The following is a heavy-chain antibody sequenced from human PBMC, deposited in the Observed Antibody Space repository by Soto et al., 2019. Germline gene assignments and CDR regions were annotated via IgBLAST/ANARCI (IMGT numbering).Heavy chain of an antibody. Sequence: SQTLSLTCAISGDSVSSNSAAGNWIRQSLSRGLEWLGRTYYRSKWYNDYAVSVKSRITINPDTSKNQFSLQLNSVTPEDTAVYYCARVNWNLGYYGMDVWGQGTTVTVSS. J-gene: IGHJ6*02. CDR2: TYYRSKWYN. CDR3: ARVNWNLGYYGMDV. V-gene: IGHV6-1*01. D-gene: IGHD1-7*01. CDR1: GDSVSSNSAA.